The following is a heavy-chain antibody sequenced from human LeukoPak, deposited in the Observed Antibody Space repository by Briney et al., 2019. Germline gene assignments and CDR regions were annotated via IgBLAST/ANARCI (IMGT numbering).Heavy chain of an antibody. D-gene: IGHD6-13*01. CDR3: VRGSQWNPGIAAAGNFDY. J-gene: IGHJ4*02. V-gene: IGHV3-30*02. CDR2: IRYDGGNK. CDR1: GLTVSRYG. Sequence: GGSLRVSCAASGLTVSRYGMHWVRQAPGKGLEWVAFIRYDGGNKYYADSVKGRFTISTDNAKKSLYLQMNSLRDEDTAVYFCVRGSQWNPGIAAAGNFDYWGQGTLVTVSS.